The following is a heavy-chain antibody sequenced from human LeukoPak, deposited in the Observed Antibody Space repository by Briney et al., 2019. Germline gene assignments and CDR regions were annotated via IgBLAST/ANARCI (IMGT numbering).Heavy chain of an antibody. CDR2: VHKTGKT. J-gene: IGHJ4*02. CDR3: ARELLGAPTPGAY. D-gene: IGHD7-27*01. V-gene: IGHV4-4*02. CDR1: TVSGSSGNW. Sequence: PSETLSLTCALSTVSGSSGNWWSWVRQPPGKGLEWIGEVHKTGKTNYNPSLKPRVTISIDASKNQLSLELTSVTAADAAVYYCARELLGAPTPGAYWGQGTRVTVSS.